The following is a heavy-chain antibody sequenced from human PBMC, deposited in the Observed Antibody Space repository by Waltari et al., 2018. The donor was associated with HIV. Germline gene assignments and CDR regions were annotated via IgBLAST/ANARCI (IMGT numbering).Heavy chain of an antibody. D-gene: IGHD4-17*01. CDR3: AKDIFPTTVTTSPFDY. J-gene: IGHJ4*02. V-gene: IGHV3-9*01. CDR2: NSWNSGSI. CDR1: GFTFDDYA. Sequence: EVQLVESGGGLVQPGRSLRLSCAASGFTFDDYAMHWVRQAPGKGLEWVSGNSWNSGSIGYADSVKGRFTISRDNAKNSLYLQMNSLRAEDTALYYCAKDIFPTTVTTSPFDYWGQGTLVTVSS.